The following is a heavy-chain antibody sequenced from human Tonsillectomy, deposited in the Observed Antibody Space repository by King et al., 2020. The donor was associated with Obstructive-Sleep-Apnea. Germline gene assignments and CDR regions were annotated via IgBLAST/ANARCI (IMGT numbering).Heavy chain of an antibody. J-gene: IGHJ5*01. Sequence: VQLVESGGGLVQPGGSLRLSCAASGFTFSSYWMSWVRQAPGKGLEWVATIKQDGGETYYVDSVKGRFTISRDNANDSLYLQMNSLRAEDTAVYYCARNPSGWQKGFDSWGQGTLVTVSS. D-gene: IGHD6-19*01. CDR1: GFTFSSYW. V-gene: IGHV3-7*01. CDR3: ARNPSGWQKGFDS. CDR2: IKQDGGET.